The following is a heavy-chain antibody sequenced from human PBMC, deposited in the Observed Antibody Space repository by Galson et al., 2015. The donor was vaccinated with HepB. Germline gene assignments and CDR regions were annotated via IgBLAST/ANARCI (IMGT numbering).Heavy chain of an antibody. V-gene: IGHV3-30*04. CDR3: ARVGMRYSSGWEGDYYYGMDV. J-gene: IGHJ6*02. CDR1: GFTLSSYA. D-gene: IGHD6-19*01. CDR2: ISYDGSNK. Sequence: SLRLSCAASGFTLSSYAMHWVRQAPGKGLEWVAVISYDGSNKYYADSVKGRFTISRDNSKNTLYLQMNSLRAEDTAVYYCARVGMRYSSGWEGDYYYGMDVWGQGTTVTVSS.